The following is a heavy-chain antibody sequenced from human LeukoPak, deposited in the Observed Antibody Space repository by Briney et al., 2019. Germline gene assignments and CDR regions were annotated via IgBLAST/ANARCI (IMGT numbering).Heavy chain of an antibody. CDR2: ISAYNGNT. D-gene: IGHD2-2*02. V-gene: IGHV1-18*01. CDR3: ARDYCSSTSCYTRTLDY. CDR1: GYTFTSYG. J-gene: IGHJ4*02. Sequence: ASVKVSCKASGYTFTSYGISWVRQAPGQGLEWMGWISAYNGNTNYAQKLRGRVTMTTDTSTSTAYMELRSLRSDDTAVYYCARDYCSSTSCYTRTLDYWGQGTLVAVSS.